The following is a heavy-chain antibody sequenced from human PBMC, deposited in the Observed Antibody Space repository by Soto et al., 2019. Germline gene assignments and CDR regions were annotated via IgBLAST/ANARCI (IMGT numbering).Heavy chain of an antibody. CDR2: IYYNGNT. J-gene: IGHJ4*02. V-gene: IGHV3-53*01. D-gene: IGHD5-18*01. CDR3: SPGGDTARDGY. Sequence: VQLVESGGGLIQPGGSLRLSCAASGFTVSSNHMTWVRQAPGRGPEWVSTIYYNGNTFYADSVKGRFTISRDNSKNMLYLQMNSLRAEETALYCCSPGGDTARDGYWGQGTLVTVNS. CDR1: GFTVSSNH.